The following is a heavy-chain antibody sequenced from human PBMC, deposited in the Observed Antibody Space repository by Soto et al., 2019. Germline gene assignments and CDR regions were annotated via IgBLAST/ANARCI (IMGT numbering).Heavy chain of an antibody. CDR1: GDSISSKTYF. CDR3: TRGGDLEYFQH. Sequence: QLQLQESGPGLVKPSETLSLSCTVSGDSISSKTYFWGWIRQPPGEGLEWIGSLYYGGNTYYNPALKSRVTISVDTSKNQFSLRLNSVTATDTAVYYCTRGGDLEYFQHWGQGTLVTVS. J-gene: IGHJ1*01. CDR2: LYYGGNT. D-gene: IGHD3-10*01. V-gene: IGHV4-39*01.